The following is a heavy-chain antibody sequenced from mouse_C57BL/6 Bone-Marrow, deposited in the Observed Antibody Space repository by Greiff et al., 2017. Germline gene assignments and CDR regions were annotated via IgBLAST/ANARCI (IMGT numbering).Heavy chain of an antibody. V-gene: IGHV1-59*01. CDR2: IDPSDSYT. Sequence: QVHVKQPGAELVRPGTSVKLSCKASGYTFTSYWMHWVKQRPGQGLEWIGVIDPSDSYTNYNQKFKGKATLTVDTSSSTAYMQLSSLTSEDSAVYYCARSGAHYYGSPWRVWGTGTTVTVSS. J-gene: IGHJ1*03. CDR1: GYTFTSYW. CDR3: ARSGAHYYGSPWRV. D-gene: IGHD1-1*01.